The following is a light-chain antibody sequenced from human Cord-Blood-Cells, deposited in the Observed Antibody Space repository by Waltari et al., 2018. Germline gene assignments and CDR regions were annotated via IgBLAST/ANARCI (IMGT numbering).Light chain of an antibody. CDR3: QQRSNWPLT. CDR1: QSVSSY. J-gene: IGKJ4*01. V-gene: IGKV3-11*01. Sequence: EIVLTQSPATLSLSPGERATLSCRASQSVSSYLAWYQQKPGQAPRLLIYAASNRATGIPARLSGSGSGTDFTLTISSLEPEDCAVYYCQQRSNWPLTFGGGTKVEIK. CDR2: AAS.